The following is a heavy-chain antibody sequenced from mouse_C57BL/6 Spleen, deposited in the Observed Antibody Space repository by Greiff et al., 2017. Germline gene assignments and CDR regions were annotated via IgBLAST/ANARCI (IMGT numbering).Heavy chain of an antibody. Sequence: VKLQESGPGLVAPSQSLSITCTVSGFSLTSYGVHWVRQPPGKGLEWLVVIWSDGSATYNSALKSRLSISKDNSKSQVFLKMNRLQTDATAMYYCDRHPVLSYYAMDYWGQGTSVTVSS. CDR1: GFSLTSYG. J-gene: IGHJ4*01. CDR3: DRHPVLSYYAMDY. V-gene: IGHV2-6-1*01. CDR2: IWSDGSA. D-gene: IGHD1-1*02.